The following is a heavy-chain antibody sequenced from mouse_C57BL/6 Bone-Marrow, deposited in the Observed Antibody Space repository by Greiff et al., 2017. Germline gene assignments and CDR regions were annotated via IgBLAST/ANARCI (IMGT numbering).Heavy chain of an antibody. CDR1: GFTFSSYA. Sequence: EVKVEESGGGLVKPGGSLKLSCAASGFTFSSYALSWVRQTPEKRLEWVATISDGGSYTYYPDNVKGRFTIPRDNAKNNLYLQMSHLKSEDTAMYDCAREWGAPIRWLRCAMDYGGQGTSVTVSS. D-gene: IGHD2-2*01. CDR3: AREWGAPIRWLRCAMDY. CDR2: ISDGGSYT. J-gene: IGHJ4*01. V-gene: IGHV5-4*01.